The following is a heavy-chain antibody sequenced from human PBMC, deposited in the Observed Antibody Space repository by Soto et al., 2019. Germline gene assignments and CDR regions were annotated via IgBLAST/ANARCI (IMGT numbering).Heavy chain of an antibody. CDR1: GGSVSSGTYF. Sequence: QVQLQESGPGLVKPSETLSLTCTVSGGSVSSGTYFWSWIRQPPGKGLEWIGFIYNSGTTNYNPTLKSRVTISVDTSKNQCSLKLSSVTAADTAMYYFARDRSYGYFDYWGQGTLVTVSS. V-gene: IGHV4-61*01. D-gene: IGHD5-18*01. CDR2: IYNSGTT. CDR3: ARDRSYGYFDY. J-gene: IGHJ4*02.